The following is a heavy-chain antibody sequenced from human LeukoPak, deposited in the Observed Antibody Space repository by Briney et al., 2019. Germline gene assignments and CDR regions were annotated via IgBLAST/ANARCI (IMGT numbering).Heavy chain of an antibody. J-gene: IGHJ4*02. CDR2: INHSGST. Sequence: PSETLSLTYAVYGGSFSGYYWSWIRQPPGKGLEWIGEINHSGSTNYNPSLKSRVTISVDTSKNQFSLKLSSVTAADTAVYYCASRAGGNTAGVVWGQGTLVTVSS. V-gene: IGHV4-34*01. CDR3: ASRAGGNTAGVV. CDR1: GGSFSGYY. D-gene: IGHD4-23*01.